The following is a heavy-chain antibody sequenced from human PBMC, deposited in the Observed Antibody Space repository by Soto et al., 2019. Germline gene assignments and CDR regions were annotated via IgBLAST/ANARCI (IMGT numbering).Heavy chain of an antibody. D-gene: IGHD6-13*01. CDR1: GYTFTSYG. V-gene: IGHV1-18*01. CDR2: ISAYNGNT. J-gene: IGHJ4*02. Sequence: ASVKVSCKASGYTFTSYGISWVRQAPGQGLEWMGWISAYNGNTNYAQKLQGRVTMTTDTSTSTAYMELRSLRSDDTAVYYCGIAAAGTSQIDYWGQGTLVTVSS. CDR3: GIAAAGTSQIDY.